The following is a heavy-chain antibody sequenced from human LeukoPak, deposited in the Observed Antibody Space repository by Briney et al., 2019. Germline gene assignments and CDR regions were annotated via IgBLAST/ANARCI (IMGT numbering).Heavy chain of an antibody. J-gene: IGHJ6*02. CDR3: ARGPTLVRGVIMPDSVGGMDV. D-gene: IGHD3-10*01. Sequence: GASVKVSCKASGFTFTSYDINWVRQAPGQGLEWMGWMNPNGGNTRYAQKVQGRITMTRDTSISTAYMELSSLRSEDTAVYYCARGPTLVRGVIMPDSVGGMDVWGQGTTVTVSS. CDR1: GFTFTSYD. V-gene: IGHV1-8*01. CDR2: MNPNGGNT.